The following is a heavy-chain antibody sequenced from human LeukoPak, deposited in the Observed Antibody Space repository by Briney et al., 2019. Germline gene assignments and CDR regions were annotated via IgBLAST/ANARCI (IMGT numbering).Heavy chain of an antibody. CDR2: IKQDESEK. V-gene: IGHV3-7*01. D-gene: IGHD6-13*01. J-gene: IGHJ4*02. Sequence: PGGSLRLSXAVSGFTFGNYWMSWVRQAPGKGLEWVAHIKQDESEKYYVDSVEGRFTISRDNSKNTLYLQMNSLRAEDTAVYYCATSVTGYSSPFYYWGQGTLVTVSP. CDR3: ATSVTGYSSPFYY. CDR1: GFTFGNYW.